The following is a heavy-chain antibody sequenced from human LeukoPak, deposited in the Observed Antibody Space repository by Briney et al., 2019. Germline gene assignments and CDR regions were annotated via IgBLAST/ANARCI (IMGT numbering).Heavy chain of an antibody. Sequence: SETLSLTCTVSGGSFSTYYWSWFRQPPGKGLEWIAYIYYSGSTNYSPSLKSRVTISVDTSKNQFSLKLSSVTAADTAVYYCARRLAASDAFDTWGQGTMVTVSS. V-gene: IGHV4-59*08. CDR2: IYYSGST. CDR1: GGSFSTYY. D-gene: IGHD2-21*01. J-gene: IGHJ3*02. CDR3: ARRLAASDAFDT.